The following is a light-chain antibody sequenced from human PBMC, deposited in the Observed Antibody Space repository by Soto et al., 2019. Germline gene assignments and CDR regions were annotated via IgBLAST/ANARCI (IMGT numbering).Light chain of an antibody. CDR2: GNS. V-gene: IGLV1-40*01. CDR1: SSNIGAGYD. Sequence: QSVLTQPPSVSGAPGQRVTISCNGSSSNIGAGYDVHWYQQLPGTAPKLLIYGNSNRPSGVPDRFSGSKSGTSASLAITGLQAEDEADYYCQSYDSSLDWVFGGGTKLTVL. J-gene: IGLJ3*02. CDR3: QSYDSSLDWV.